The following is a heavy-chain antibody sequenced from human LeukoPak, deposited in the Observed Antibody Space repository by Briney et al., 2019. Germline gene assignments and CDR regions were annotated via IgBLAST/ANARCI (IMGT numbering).Heavy chain of an antibody. CDR2: IYTTGST. J-gene: IGHJ4*02. V-gene: IGHV4-61*02. CDR3: ARRQDGHDF. CDR1: GNSIANTFYY. Sequence: SETLSLTCTVSGNSIANTFYYWSWLRQPAGKGLEWIGRIYTTGSTDYNPSLKSRVTISLDTSRNQFSLKLSSVTAADTAVYYCARRQDGHDFWGQGTLVTVSS.